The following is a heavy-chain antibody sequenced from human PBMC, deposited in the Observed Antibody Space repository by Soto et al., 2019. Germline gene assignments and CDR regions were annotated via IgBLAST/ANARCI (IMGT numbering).Heavy chain of an antibody. Sequence: QVQLQQWGAGLLKPSETLSLTCAVYGGSFNDYFWSWIRQPPGKGLEWIGEVHHSGRTDYNPSLKSRVTISVDTSKNQFSLNLTSLTAADTAVYYCARYGVVVAVPWFDPWGQGTLVTVSS. CDR2: VHHSGRT. D-gene: IGHD2-15*01. J-gene: IGHJ5*02. CDR3: ARYGVVVAVPWFDP. V-gene: IGHV4-34*01. CDR1: GGSFNDYF.